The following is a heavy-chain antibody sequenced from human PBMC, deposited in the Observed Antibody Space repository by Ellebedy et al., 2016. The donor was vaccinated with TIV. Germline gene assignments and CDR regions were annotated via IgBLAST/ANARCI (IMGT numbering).Heavy chain of an antibody. CDR3: ARVPPVWWLGPDLDY. D-gene: IGHD5-12*01. CDR2: ISAYNGNT. CDR1: GYTFTSYG. V-gene: IGHV1-18*01. J-gene: IGHJ4*02. Sequence: AASVKVSCKASGYTFTSYGIGWVRQAPGQGLEWMGWISAYNGNTNYAQKLQGRVTMTTDTSMSTAYMELRSLRSDDTAVYYCARVPPVWWLGPDLDYWGQGTLVTVSS.